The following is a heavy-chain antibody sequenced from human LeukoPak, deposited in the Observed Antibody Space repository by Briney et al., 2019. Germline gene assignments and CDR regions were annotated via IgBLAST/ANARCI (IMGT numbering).Heavy chain of an antibody. V-gene: IGHV1-69*06. CDR3: ARAYYYDSSGYPYYFDY. Sequence: ASVKVSCKASGGTFSSYAISWVRQAPGQGLEWMGGIIPIFGTANYAQKFQGRVTITADKSTSPAYMELSSLRSEDTAAYYCARAYYYDSSGYPYYFDYWGQGTLVTVSS. J-gene: IGHJ4*02. D-gene: IGHD3-22*01. CDR2: IIPIFGTA. CDR1: GGTFSSYA.